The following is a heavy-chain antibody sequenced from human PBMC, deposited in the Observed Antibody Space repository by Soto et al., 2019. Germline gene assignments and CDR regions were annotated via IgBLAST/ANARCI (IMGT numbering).Heavy chain of an antibody. CDR3: ARVRDWFDP. CDR1: CGSFSGYY. D-gene: IGHD3-3*01. V-gene: IGHV4-34*01. Sequence: SETLSLTCAVYCGSFSGYYWNWIRQPPGKGLEWIGEIDHSGYTNYNPPLKSRVTISVDTSKNQFSLRLTSVTAADTAVYYCARVRDWFDPWGQGTLVTVSS. CDR2: IDHSGYT. J-gene: IGHJ5*02.